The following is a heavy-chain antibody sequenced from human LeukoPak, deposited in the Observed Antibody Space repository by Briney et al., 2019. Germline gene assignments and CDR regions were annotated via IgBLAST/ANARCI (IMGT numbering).Heavy chain of an antibody. CDR2: SNK. Sequence: GGSLRLSCAASGFTFSSYGMHWVRSNKYYADSVKGRFTISRDTSKNTLYLQMNSLRPEDTAVYYCAKDRGGGNSEPDYWGQGTLVTVSS. CDR1: GFTFSSYG. J-gene: IGHJ4*02. CDR3: AKDRGGGNSEPDY. V-gene: IGHV3-30*02. D-gene: IGHD4-23*01.